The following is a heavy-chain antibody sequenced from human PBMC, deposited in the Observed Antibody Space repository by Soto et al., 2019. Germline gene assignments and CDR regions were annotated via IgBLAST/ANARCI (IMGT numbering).Heavy chain of an antibody. V-gene: IGHV1-69*01. D-gene: IGHD3-22*01. CDR1: GGTFSSYA. CDR2: IIPIFGTA. CDR3: ARADYYVSSGYCGDAFDI. J-gene: IGHJ3*02. Sequence: QVQLVQSGAEVKKPGSSVKVSCKASGGTFSSYAISWVREAPGQGLEWMGGIIPIFGTANYAQKFQGRVTITADESTSTAYMELSSLRSEDTAVYYCARADYYVSSGYCGDAFDIWGQGTMVTVSS.